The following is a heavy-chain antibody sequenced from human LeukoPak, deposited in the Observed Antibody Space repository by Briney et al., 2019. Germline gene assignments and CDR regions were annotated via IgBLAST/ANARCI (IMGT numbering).Heavy chain of an antibody. CDR1: GGSISSSSYY. J-gene: IGHJ4*02. CDR3: ARLSGSYHYFDY. CDR2: IYYSGST. D-gene: IGHD1-26*01. Sequence: NLSETLSLTCTVSGGSISSSSYYWGWIRQPPGKGLEWIGSIYYSGSTYYNPSLKSRVTISVDTSKNQFSLKLSSVTAADTAVYYCARLSGSYHYFDYWGQGTLVTVSS. V-gene: IGHV4-39*07.